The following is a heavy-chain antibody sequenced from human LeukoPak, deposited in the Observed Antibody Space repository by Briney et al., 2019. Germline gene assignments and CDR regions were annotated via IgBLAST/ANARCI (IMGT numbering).Heavy chain of an antibody. CDR3: ARDRGYKDAFDI. J-gene: IGHJ3*02. CDR1: GGSISSSSYY. CDR2: IYYNGST. D-gene: IGHD5-12*01. Sequence: SETLSLTCTVSGGSISSSSYYWGWIRQPPGKGLEWIGSIYYNGSTYYNPSLKSRVTISVDTSKNQFSLKLSSVTAADTAVYYCARDRGYKDAFDIWGQGTMVTVSS. V-gene: IGHV4-39*07.